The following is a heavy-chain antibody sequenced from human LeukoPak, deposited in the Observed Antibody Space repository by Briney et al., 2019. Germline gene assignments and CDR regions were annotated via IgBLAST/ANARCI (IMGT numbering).Heavy chain of an antibody. CDR3: ARDEGVVGLYAK. Sequence: PGGSLRLSCAASRFTFSDYYMDWVRQAPGKGLEWVADIKEDGSEEYYVDSVKGRFTISRDNAQRSLFLQMKSLRAEDTAVYYCARDEGVVGLYAKWGQGTLVTVST. J-gene: IGHJ4*02. V-gene: IGHV3-7*05. CDR1: RFTFSDYY. D-gene: IGHD2/OR15-2a*01. CDR2: IKEDGSEE.